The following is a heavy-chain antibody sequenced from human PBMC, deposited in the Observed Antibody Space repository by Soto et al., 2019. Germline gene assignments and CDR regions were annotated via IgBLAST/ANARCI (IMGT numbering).Heavy chain of an antibody. J-gene: IGHJ4*02. CDR1: GFTVSSNY. D-gene: IGHD3-9*01. CDR2: IYSGGST. V-gene: IGHV3-53*01. CDR3: ARDILSGYYRGTY. Sequence: GGSLRLSCAASGFTVSSNYMSWVRQAPGKGLEWVSVIYSGGSTYYADSVKGRFTISRDNSKNTLYLQMNSLRAEDTAVYYCARDILSGYYRGTYWGQGTLVTVSS.